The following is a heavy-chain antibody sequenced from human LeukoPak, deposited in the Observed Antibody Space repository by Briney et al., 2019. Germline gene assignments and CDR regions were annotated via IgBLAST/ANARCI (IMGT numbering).Heavy chain of an antibody. D-gene: IGHD3-22*01. CDR3: ARGYYYYDSSGYVDAFDI. CDR1: GFTFSDYY. CDR2: ISSSGSTI. J-gene: IGHJ3*02. Sequence: PGGSLRLSCAASGFTFSDYYMSWIRQAPGKGLEWVSYISSSGSTIYYADSVKGRFTISRDNSKNTLYLQMNSLRAEDTAVYYCARGYYYYDSSGYVDAFDIWGQGTMVTVSS. V-gene: IGHV3-11*04.